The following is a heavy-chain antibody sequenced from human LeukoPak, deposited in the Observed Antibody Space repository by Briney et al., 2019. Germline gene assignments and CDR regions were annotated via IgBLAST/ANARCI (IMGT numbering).Heavy chain of an antibody. V-gene: IGHV3-21*01. CDR2: ISSRSTYI. J-gene: IGHJ4*02. CDR1: GFTFSTYS. D-gene: IGHD2-15*01. Sequence: GGSLRLSCAASGFTFSTYSMNWVRQAPGKGLEWVSSISSRSTYIYYADSMKGRFTISRDNTKNSLYLQMNSLRAEDTAVYYCARGVGCSGGSCDFNYWGQGTLVTVSS. CDR3: ARGVGCSGGSCDFNY.